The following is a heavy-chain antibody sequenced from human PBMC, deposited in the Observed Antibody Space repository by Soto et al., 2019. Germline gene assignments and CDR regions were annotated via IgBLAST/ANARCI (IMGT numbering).Heavy chain of an antibody. V-gene: IGHV4-4*02. CDR2: IYHSGST. D-gene: IGHD4-17*01. CDR3: ARGSGPFDYGDYEGACDI. Sequence: QVQLQESGPGLVKPSGTLSLTCAVSGGSISSSNWWSWVRQPPGKGLEWIGEIYHSGSTNYNRSLKSRVTISVDKSKNQFSLRLSSVTAADTAVYYCARGSGPFDYGDYEGACDIWGQGRMVTVSS. J-gene: IGHJ3*02. CDR1: GGSISSSNW.